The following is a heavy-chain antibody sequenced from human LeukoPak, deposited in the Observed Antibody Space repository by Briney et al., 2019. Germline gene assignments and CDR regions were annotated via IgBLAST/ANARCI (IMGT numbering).Heavy chain of an antibody. CDR1: GFTFSSYG. V-gene: IGHV3-30*02. CDR2: IRYDGSNK. CDR3: ARDEYYYDSSGYPPDY. D-gene: IGHD3-22*01. J-gene: IGHJ4*02. Sequence: GGSLRLSCAASGFTFSSYGMHWVRQAPGKGLEWVAFIRYDGSNKYYADSVKGRFTISRDNSKNTLYLQMNSLRAEDTAVYYCARDEYYYDSSGYPPDYWGQGTLVTVSS.